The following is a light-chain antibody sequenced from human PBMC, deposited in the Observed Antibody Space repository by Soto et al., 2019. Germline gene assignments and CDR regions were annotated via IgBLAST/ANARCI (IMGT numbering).Light chain of an antibody. Sequence: QSVLTQPPSASGTPGQRVTISCSGSSSNIGGNTVNWYQQLPGTAPKLLIYNNNQRPSGVPDRFSGSKSGTSASLAISGLQSEDEAEYYCASWDDSLNGLVFGTGTKLTVL. CDR2: NNN. CDR1: SSNIGGNT. J-gene: IGLJ1*01. V-gene: IGLV1-44*01. CDR3: ASWDDSLNGLV.